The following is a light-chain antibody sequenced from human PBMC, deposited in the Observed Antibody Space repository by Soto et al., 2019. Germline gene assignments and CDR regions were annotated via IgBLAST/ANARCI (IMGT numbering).Light chain of an antibody. J-gene: IGLJ2*01. V-gene: IGLV2-14*01. CDR1: SSDVGRYNY. Sequence: QSALTQPASVSGSPGQSITITCTGTSSDVGRYNYVSWYQQQPGKAPKHMIYDDSNRPSGVSNRFSGSKSGNTASLTISGLPADDEADYCWSSDTSISTVIFGGGTQLTVL. CDR3: SSDTSISTVI. CDR2: DDS.